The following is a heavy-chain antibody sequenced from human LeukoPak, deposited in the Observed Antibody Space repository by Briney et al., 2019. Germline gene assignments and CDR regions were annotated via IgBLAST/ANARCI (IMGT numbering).Heavy chain of an antibody. D-gene: IGHD5-24*01. CDR2: FDPEDGET. Sequence: GASVKVSCKVSGYTLTELSMHWVRQAPGKGLEWMGGFDPEDGETIYAQKFQGRVTMTEDTSTDTAYMELSSLRSEDTAVYYCATTPNVRRWLHPTPVHYFDYWGQGTLVTVSS. CDR1: GYTLTELS. V-gene: IGHV1-24*01. J-gene: IGHJ4*02. CDR3: ATTPNVRRWLHPTPVHYFDY.